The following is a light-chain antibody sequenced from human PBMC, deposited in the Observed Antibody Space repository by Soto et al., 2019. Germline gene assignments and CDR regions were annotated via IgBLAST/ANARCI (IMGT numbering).Light chain of an antibody. CDR3: SSYTSSATFLV. J-gene: IGLJ1*01. CDR2: EVS. CDR1: SSDVGGYNY. V-gene: IGLV2-14*01. Sequence: QSALTQPASVTGSPGQAITISCTGTSSDVGGYNYVSWYRQYPGKAPKHMISEVSNRPSGVSTRFSRSKSGNVASLTISGLQPEDEADYYCSSYTSSATFLVFGTGTKLTVL.